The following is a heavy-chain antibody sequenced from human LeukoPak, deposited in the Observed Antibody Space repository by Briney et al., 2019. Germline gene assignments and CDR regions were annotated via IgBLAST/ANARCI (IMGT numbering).Heavy chain of an antibody. J-gene: IGHJ4*02. CDR3: ARGPRPREYSSGWYGY. CDR1: GYTFTSYG. V-gene: IGHV1-8*01. CDR2: MNPNSGNT. Sequence: ASVKVSCKASGYTFTSYGINWVRQATGQGLEWMGWMNPNSGNTGYAQKFQGRVTMTRNTSISTAYMELSSLRSEDTAVYYCARGPRPREYSSGWYGYWGQGTLVTVSS. D-gene: IGHD6-19*01.